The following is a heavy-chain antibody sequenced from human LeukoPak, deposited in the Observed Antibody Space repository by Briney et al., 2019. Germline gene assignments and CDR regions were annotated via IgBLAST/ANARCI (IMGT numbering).Heavy chain of an antibody. J-gene: IGHJ4*02. CDR2: IDYSGYT. CDR3: ARDRALGSGKYYFDY. D-gene: IGHD3-16*01. V-gene: IGHV4-61*01. CDR1: GYSISSDYY. Sequence: SETLSLTCTVSGYSISSDYYWGWIRQPPGKGLEWIGYIDYSGYTNYNPSLKSRVTISLDTSTNQFSLKLNSVTAADTAVYYCARDRALGSGKYYFDYWGQGTPVTVSS.